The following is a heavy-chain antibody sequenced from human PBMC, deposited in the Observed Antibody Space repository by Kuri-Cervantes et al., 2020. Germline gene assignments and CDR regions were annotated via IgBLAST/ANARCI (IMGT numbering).Heavy chain of an antibody. Sequence: SETLSLTWTVSGGSISSSSYYWGWIRQPPGKGLEWIGEINHKRKTNYNPSLKSRITLSVDTSKNQFSLKLSAVTAADTAVYYCATAVPFGYWGQGTPVPSPQ. V-gene: IGHV4-39*07. J-gene: IGHJ4*02. CDR1: GGSISSSSYY. CDR2: INHKRKT. CDR3: ATAVPFGY.